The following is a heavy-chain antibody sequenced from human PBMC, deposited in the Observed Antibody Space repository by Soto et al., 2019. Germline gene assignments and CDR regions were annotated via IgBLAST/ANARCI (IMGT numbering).Heavy chain of an antibody. CDR1: GFTFSSYS. CDR2: ISSSSSTI. CDR3: ARGEGEYVWGSYRTYNLFDP. J-gene: IGHJ5*02. Sequence: EVQLVESGGGLVQPGGSLRLSCAASGFTFSSYSMNWVRQAPGKGLEWVSYISSSSSTIYYADSVKGRFTISRDNVKNSLYLQMNSLRDEDTAVYYCARGEGEYVWGSYRTYNLFDPWGQGTLVTVSS. V-gene: IGHV3-48*02. D-gene: IGHD3-16*02.